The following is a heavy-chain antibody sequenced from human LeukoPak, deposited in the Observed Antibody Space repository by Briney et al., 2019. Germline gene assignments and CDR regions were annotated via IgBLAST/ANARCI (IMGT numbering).Heavy chain of an antibody. D-gene: IGHD6-13*01. V-gene: IGHV1-46*01. J-gene: IGHJ4*02. CDR1: GYTFSSYY. Sequence: ASVKVSCKASGYTFSSYYMHWVRQAPGQGLEWMGIINPSGDTTSYAQKFQDRVTMTRDTSTSTVYMELSSLRSEDTAVYYCARETRSLVIGAAAGPWHYWGQGTLVTVSS. CDR3: ARETRSLVIGAAAGPWHY. CDR2: INPSGDTT.